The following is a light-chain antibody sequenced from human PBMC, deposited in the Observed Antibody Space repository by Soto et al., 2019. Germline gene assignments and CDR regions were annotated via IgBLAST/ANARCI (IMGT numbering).Light chain of an antibody. CDR1: SSDVGEENY. Sequence: QSVLAQPPSASGSPGQSVTITCSGTSSDVGEENYVSWYQQRPGKVPKLILYEVSKRPSGVPDRFSGSRSGNTASLTVSGLQAEDEADYYCSSFAGSPVVFGGGTQLTVL. CDR3: SSFAGSPVV. V-gene: IGLV2-8*01. CDR2: EVS. J-gene: IGLJ2*01.